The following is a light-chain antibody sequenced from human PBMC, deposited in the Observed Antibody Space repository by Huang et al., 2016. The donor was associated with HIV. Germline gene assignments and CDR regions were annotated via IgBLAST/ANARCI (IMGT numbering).Light chain of an antibody. V-gene: IGKV3-15*01. Sequence: EIVMTQSPATLSVSPGERATLSCRASQSVSSNLAWYQQQPGQAPRLLIYGASTRATGMPARFSGSGAGTEFTLTISSLQSGDFAVYYCQQYNNWPPSYTFGQGTKLEIK. CDR2: GAS. CDR1: QSVSSN. CDR3: QQYNNWPPSYT. J-gene: IGKJ2*01.